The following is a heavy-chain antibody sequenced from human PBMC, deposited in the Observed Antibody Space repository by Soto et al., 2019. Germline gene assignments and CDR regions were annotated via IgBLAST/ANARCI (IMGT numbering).Heavy chain of an antibody. CDR1: GGSISVYY. D-gene: IGHD1-26*01. CDR2: IYASGSP. J-gene: IGHJ4*02. CDR3: ARGVGSSPPRY. V-gene: IGHV4-59*01. Sequence: SETLSLTCTISGGSISVYYWSWVRQPPGHELEWIGYIYASGSPYYNPSLRSRATISADTSKNQISLKLTSPTAADTAVYYCARGVGSSPPRYWGRGTLVTVSS.